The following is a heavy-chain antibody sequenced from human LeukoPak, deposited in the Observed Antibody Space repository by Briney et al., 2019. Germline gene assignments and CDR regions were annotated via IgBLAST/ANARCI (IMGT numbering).Heavy chain of an antibody. V-gene: IGHV3-23*01. Sequence: GASLRLSCAASGFTFSSYAMSWVRQAPGKGLEWVSAISGSGGSTYYADSVKGRFTISRDNSKNTLYLQMNSLRAEDTAVYYCAKDGSYDSSGPSYFDYWGQGTLVTVSS. CDR2: ISGSGGST. D-gene: IGHD3-22*01. CDR1: GFTFSSYA. CDR3: AKDGSYDSSGPSYFDY. J-gene: IGHJ4*02.